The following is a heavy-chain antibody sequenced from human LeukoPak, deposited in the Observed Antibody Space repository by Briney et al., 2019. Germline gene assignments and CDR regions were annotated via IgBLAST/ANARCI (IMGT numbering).Heavy chain of an antibody. Sequence: GGSLRLSCAGSGFTFNTHGLHWVRQTPGRGLEWLAAISDDGSNKYYADSVKGRFTISRDNAKNSLYLQMNSLRAEDTAVYYCARERVRYSIDYWGQGTLVTVSS. D-gene: IGHD6-13*01. CDR1: GFTFNTHG. CDR3: ARERVRYSIDY. CDR2: ISDDGSNK. V-gene: IGHV3-30*03. J-gene: IGHJ4*02.